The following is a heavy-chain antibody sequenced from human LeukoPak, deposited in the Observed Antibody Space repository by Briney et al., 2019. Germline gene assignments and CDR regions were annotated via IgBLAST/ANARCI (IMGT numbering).Heavy chain of an antibody. CDR3: AREDSADAFDI. V-gene: IGHV3-48*01. J-gene: IGHJ3*02. Sequence: GGSLRLPCAASGFTFSSYSMNWVRQAPGKGLEWVSYISRSGSIIYYADSVKGRFTISRDNAKNSLYLQMNSLRAEDTAVYYCAREDSADAFDIWGQGTMVTVSS. D-gene: IGHD2-15*01. CDR1: GFTFSSYS. CDR2: ISRSGSII.